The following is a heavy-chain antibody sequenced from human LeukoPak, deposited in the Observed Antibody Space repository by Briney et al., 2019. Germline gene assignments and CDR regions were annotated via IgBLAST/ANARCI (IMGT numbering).Heavy chain of an antibody. D-gene: IGHD2-2*01. J-gene: IGHJ4*02. CDR1: GGSFSGYY. Sequence: PSETLSLTCVMYGGSFSGYYWSWIRQSPGKGLEWVGEISPHGIKYNPSLNSRVTISLDTTKDQFSLFLSSVTAADAAVYFCASDSYSSIGYFWSQGTLLTVSS. V-gene: IGHV4-34*01. CDR3: ASDSYSSIGYF. CDR2: ISPHGI.